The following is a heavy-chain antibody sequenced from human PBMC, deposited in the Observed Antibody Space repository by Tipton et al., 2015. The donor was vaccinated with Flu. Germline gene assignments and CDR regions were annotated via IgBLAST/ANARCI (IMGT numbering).Heavy chain of an antibody. V-gene: IGHV4-38-2*02. Sequence: TLSLTCTVSGYSISSDYYWGWIRQPPGKGLEWIGNIFHTGNTYYNSSLKSRVSTSVDRSKNQFSLKVSSVTAADTAVYYCARRSYSNYVSEPKNWFDPWGQGTLVTVSS. J-gene: IGHJ5*02. CDR2: IFHTGNT. CDR1: GYSISSDYY. CDR3: ARRSYSNYVSEPKNWFDP. D-gene: IGHD4-11*01.